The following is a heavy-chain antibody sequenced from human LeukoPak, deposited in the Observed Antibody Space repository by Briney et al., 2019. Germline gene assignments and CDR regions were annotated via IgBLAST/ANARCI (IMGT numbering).Heavy chain of an antibody. CDR3: ARDTERFTS. CDR1: GGTFSDYA. J-gene: IGHJ5*01. V-gene: IGHV1-69*13. CDR2: IIPMFGP. D-gene: IGHD2-8*02. Sequence: SVKVSCKASGGTFSDYAISWVRQAPGQGLEWMGGIIPMFGPNYAQKFQDRVTITADESTNTAYMELSSLRSEDTASYYCARDTERFTSWGQGTLVTVSS.